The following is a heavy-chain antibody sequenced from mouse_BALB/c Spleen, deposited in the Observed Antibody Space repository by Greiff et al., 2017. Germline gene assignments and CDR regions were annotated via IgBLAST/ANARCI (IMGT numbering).Heavy chain of an antibody. CDR1: GFAFSSYD. V-gene: IGHV5-12-1*01. CDR3: ARFITTATWFAY. J-gene: IGHJ3*01. Sequence: EVQVVESGGGLVKPGGSLKLSCAASGFAFSSYDMSWVRQTPEKRLEWVAYISSGGGSTYYPDTVKGRFTISRDNAKNTLYLQMSSLKSEDTAMYYCARFITTATWFAYWGQGTLVTVSA. D-gene: IGHD1-2*01. CDR2: ISSGGGST.